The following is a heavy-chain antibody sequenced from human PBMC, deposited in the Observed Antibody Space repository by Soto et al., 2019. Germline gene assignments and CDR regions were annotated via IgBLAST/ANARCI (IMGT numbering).Heavy chain of an antibody. CDR1: GFTFSSYG. V-gene: IGHV3-30*18. D-gene: IGHD2-2*01. CDR3: AKDSSSTTLDV. CDR2: ISYDGSNK. Sequence: PGGSLRLSCAASGFTFSSYGMHWVRQAPGKGLEWVAVISYDGSNKYYADSVKGRFTISRDNSKNTLYLQMNSLRAEDTAVYYCAKDSSSTTLDVWGQGTRVTVSS. J-gene: IGHJ6*02.